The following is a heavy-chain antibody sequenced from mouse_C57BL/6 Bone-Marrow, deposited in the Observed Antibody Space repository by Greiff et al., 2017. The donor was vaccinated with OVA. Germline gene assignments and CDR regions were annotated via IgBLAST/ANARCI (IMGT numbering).Heavy chain of an antibody. Sequence: EVKLEESGGGLVQPGESLKLSCESNEYEFPSHDMSWVRKTPEKRLELVAAINSDGGSTYYPDTMERRFTISRDNTKKTLYLRMSSLRSEDTALYYCARLELGGSFAYWGQGTLVTVSA. CDR3: ARLELGGSFAY. CDR1: EYEFPSHD. CDR2: INSDGGST. J-gene: IGHJ3*01. D-gene: IGHD4-1*01. V-gene: IGHV5-2*01.